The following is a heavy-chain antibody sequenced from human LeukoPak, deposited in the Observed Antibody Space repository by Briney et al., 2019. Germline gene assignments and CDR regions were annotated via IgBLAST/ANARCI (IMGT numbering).Heavy chain of an antibody. D-gene: IGHD5-18*01. CDR1: GFTFSTYE. CDR3: ARDPANTATFDP. CDR2: ISSGGTTT. V-gene: IGHV3-48*03. J-gene: IGHJ5*02. Sequence: PGGSLRLSCAGSGFTFSTYEMNWVRQAPGKGLEWVSYISSGGTTTYYADSVKGRFTISRDNAKNSLYLQMNSLRAEDTAIYYCARDPANTATFDPWGQGTLVTVSS.